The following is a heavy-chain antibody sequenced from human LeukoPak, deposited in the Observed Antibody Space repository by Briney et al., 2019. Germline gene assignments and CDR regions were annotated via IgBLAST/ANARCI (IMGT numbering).Heavy chain of an antibody. CDR2: IWYDGSNE. V-gene: IGHV3-33*01. J-gene: IGHJ4*02. CDR3: AGDRSGTFDY. D-gene: IGHD2-15*01. CDR1: GFTFRSYG. Sequence: PGGSLRLSCAASGFTFRSYGMHWVRQAPGKGLEWVAIIWYDGSNEYYADSVKGRFTISRDNSKNTLYLQMNSLRAEDTAVYYCAGDRSGTFDYWGQGTLVTVSS.